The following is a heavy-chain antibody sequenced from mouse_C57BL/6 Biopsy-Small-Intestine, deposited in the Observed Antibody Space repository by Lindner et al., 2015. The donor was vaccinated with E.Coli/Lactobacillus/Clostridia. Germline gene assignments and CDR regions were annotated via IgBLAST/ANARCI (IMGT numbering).Heavy chain of an antibody. CDR3: ARRLPFTMDY. J-gene: IGHJ4*01. Sequence: VQLQESGAEAGEAWGFSEAVLQGFWLHLHKLWYKLGEAENWTGLEWIGEIYLGSGNTYYNEKFKGKATLTADKSFSTAYMELRSLTSEDSAVYFCARRLPFTMDYWGQGTSVTVSS. CDR2: IYLGSGNT. V-gene: IGHV1-81*01. CDR1: LHLHKLW. D-gene: IGHD1-2*01.